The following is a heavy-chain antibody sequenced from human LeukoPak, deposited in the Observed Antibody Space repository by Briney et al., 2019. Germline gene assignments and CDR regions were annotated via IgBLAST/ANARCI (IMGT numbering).Heavy chain of an antibody. J-gene: IGHJ4*02. D-gene: IGHD2-2*01. V-gene: IGHV4-34*01. Sequence: PSETLSLTCAVYGGSFSGYYWSWIRQPPGKGLEGSGEINHSGSTNYNPSLKSRVTISVDTSKNQFSLKLSSVTAADTAVYYCARRDIVVVPDTLPNYYFDYWGQGTLVTVSS. CDR2: INHSGST. CDR3: ARRDIVVVPDTLPNYYFDY. CDR1: GGSFSGYY.